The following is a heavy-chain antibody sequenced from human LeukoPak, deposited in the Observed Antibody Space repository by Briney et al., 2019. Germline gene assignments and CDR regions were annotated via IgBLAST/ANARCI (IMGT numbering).Heavy chain of an antibody. CDR2: IYYSGST. V-gene: IGHV4-59*08. CDR3: ARHGRWDSGTYSFDY. Sequence: SETLSLTCTVSGGSISSYYWSWIRQPPGKGLEWIGYIYYSGSTSYNPSLKSRVTISVDTSKNHFSLKLTSVTAADTAVYYCARHGRWDSGTYSFDYWGQETLITVSS. J-gene: IGHJ4*02. D-gene: IGHD1-1*01. CDR1: GGSISSYY.